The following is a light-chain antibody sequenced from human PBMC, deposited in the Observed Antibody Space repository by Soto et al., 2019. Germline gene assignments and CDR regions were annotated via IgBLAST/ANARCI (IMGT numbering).Light chain of an antibody. CDR3: RSYVASSTLV. CDR2: EGS. Sequence: QSALTQPASVSGSPGQSITISCSGTSTDVGRFDLVSWYQQHPGKAPKLMIFEGSKRASGISNRFSGSTSGNTASLTISGLQAEDESDYFCRSYVASSTLVFGGGTKLTVL. J-gene: IGLJ3*02. CDR1: STDVGRFDL. V-gene: IGLV2-23*01.